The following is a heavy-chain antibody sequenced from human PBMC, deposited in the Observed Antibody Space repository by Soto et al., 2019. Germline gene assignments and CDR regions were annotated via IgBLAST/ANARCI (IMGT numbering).Heavy chain of an antibody. CDR3: ATMKRARLDS. V-gene: IGHV1-69*06. D-gene: IGHD6-25*01. CDR2: INPILDST. CDR1: GIMSSGYG. Sequence: QEQVVQSGPAMKEPGSSVKVACRASGIMSSGYGFSWVRQAPGQGLEWVGLINPILDSTHYAQNLQGRVSLSVDKSMDTAYLEVTRLRLEHTAIYFCATMKRARLDSWGRGTVVTVSS. J-gene: IGHJ4*02.